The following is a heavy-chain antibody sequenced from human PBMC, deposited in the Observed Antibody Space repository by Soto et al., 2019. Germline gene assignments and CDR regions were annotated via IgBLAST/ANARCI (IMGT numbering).Heavy chain of an antibody. Sequence: PGAALKISCKGSGYSFTSYWISWVRQMPGKGLEWMGRIDPSDSYTNYSPSFQGHVTISADKSISTAYLQWSSLKASDTAMYYCARTNFYYYGMDVWGQGTTVTVSS. V-gene: IGHV5-10-1*01. CDR3: ARTNFYYYGMDV. CDR2: IDPSDSYT. J-gene: IGHJ6*02. CDR1: GYSFTSYW.